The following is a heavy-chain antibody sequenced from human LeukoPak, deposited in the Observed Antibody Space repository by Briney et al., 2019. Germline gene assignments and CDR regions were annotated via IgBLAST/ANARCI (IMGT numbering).Heavy chain of an antibody. J-gene: IGHJ4*02. Sequence: ASVKVSCKASGYTFTSYGISWVRQAPGQGLEWMGWISAYSGNTNYPQKLQGRVTMTTDTSTSTAYMELRSLRSDDTAIYYCARDPSNTSGRYVYFDYWGQGTLVTVSS. CDR1: GYTFTSYG. CDR2: ISAYSGNT. D-gene: IGHD6-19*01. CDR3: ARDPSNTSGRYVYFDY. V-gene: IGHV1-18*01.